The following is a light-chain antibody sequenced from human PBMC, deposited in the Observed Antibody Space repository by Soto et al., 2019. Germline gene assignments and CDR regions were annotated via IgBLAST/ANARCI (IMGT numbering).Light chain of an antibody. CDR2: DDS. Sequence: SYELTQPPSVSVAPGQTARIACGGNNIVTKSVHWYQQRPGQAPVLVVYDDSDRPSGTPERFSGSNSGNTATLTISGTQAMDEADYYCQAWDSSTYVFGTGTKVTVL. CDR3: QAWDSSTYV. J-gene: IGLJ1*01. V-gene: IGLV3-21*02. CDR1: NIVTKS.